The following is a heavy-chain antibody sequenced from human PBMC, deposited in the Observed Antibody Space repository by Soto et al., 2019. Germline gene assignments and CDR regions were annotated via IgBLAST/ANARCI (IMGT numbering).Heavy chain of an antibody. CDR1: GGTFSSYA. Sequence: GASVKVSCKASGGTFSSYAISWVRQAPGQGLEWMGGIIPIFGTANYAQKFQGRVTITADESTSTAYMELSSLRSEDTAVYYCASYYYDIRGYYLSEYFQHWGQGTLVTVTS. CDR2: IIPIFGTA. CDR3: ASYYYDIRGYYLSEYFQH. V-gene: IGHV1-69*13. J-gene: IGHJ1*01. D-gene: IGHD3-22*01.